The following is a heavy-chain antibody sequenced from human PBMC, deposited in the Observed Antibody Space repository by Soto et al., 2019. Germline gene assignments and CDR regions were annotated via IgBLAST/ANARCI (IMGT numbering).Heavy chain of an antibody. V-gene: IGHV4-59*01. J-gene: IGHJ4*02. CDR2: VYYTGST. D-gene: IGHD3-22*01. CDR3: ATGSTVTNYADDSSDYFYFFDY. Sequence: SETLSLTCTVSGDSISTFYWGWMRQSPGKELEWIGYVYYTGSTNYNPSLKSRVTISVDRSKNQFSLKLTSANAADTAVYYCATGSTVTNYADDSSDYFYFFDYSGQGTQVTVSS. CDR1: GDSISTFY.